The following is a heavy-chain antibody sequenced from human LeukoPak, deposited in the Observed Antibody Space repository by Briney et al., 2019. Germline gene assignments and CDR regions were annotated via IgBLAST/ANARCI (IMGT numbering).Heavy chain of an antibody. CDR2: IYHSGST. CDR1: GGSFSGYY. D-gene: IGHD5-24*01. Sequence: SETLSLTCAVYGGSFSGYYWSWIRQPPGKGLEWIGSIYHSGSTYYNPSLKSRVTISVDTSKNQFSLKLSSVTAADTAVYYCATPGMATITYFDYWGQGTLVTVSS. V-gene: IGHV4-34*01. J-gene: IGHJ4*02. CDR3: ATPGMATITYFDY.